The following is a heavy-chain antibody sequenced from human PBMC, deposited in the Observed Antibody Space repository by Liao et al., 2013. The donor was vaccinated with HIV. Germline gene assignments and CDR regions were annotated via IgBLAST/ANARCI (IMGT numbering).Heavy chain of an antibody. Sequence: QLQLQESGPGLVKPSETLSLTCAVYGGSFSGYYWSWIRQPPGKGLEWIGEINHSGSTNYNPSLKSRVTISVDTSKNQFSLKLSSVTAADTAVYYCAREARRIWFDPWGQGTLVTVSS. D-gene: IGHD6-6*01. CDR3: AREARRIWFDP. CDR2: INHSGST. CDR1: GGSFSGYY. V-gene: IGHV4-34*01. J-gene: IGHJ5*02.